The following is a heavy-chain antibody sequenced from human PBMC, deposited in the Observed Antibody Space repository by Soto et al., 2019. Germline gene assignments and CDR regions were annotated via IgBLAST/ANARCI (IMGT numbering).Heavy chain of an antibody. V-gene: IGHV5-51*01. CDR2: IYPGDSDA. D-gene: IGHD2-8*02. J-gene: IGHJ5*02. CDR1: GYTFTTFW. CDR3: AGGYCTASICDPWFDT. Sequence: PGESLKISCTGFGYTFTTFWIGWVRQMPGEGLEWMGIIYPGDSDARYSPSFQGQVTISVDKSIGTAYLQWSSLKASDSAMYYCAGGYCTASICDPWFDTWGQGTLVTVSS.